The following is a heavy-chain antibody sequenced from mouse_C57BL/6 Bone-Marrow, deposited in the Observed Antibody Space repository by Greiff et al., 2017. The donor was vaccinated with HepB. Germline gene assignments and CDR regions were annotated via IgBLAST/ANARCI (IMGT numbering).Heavy chain of an antibody. V-gene: IGHV1-19*01. Sequence: VQLQQSGPVLVKPGASVKMSCKASGYTFTDYYMNWVKQSHGKSLEWIGVINPYNGGTSYNQKFKGKATLTVDKSSSTAYMELNSLTSEDSAVYYCARERENYYRRYFDYWGQGTTLTVSS. D-gene: IGHD2-12*01. J-gene: IGHJ2*01. CDR2: INPYNGGT. CDR3: ARERENYYRRYFDY. CDR1: GYTFTDYY.